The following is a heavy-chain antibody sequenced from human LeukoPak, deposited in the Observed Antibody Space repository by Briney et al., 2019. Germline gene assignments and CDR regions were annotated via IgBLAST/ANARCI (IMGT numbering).Heavy chain of an antibody. D-gene: IGHD4-17*01. CDR3: AKDIGYGDWGFDY. Sequence: GGSLRLSCAVSGFTFDDYAMHWVRQVPGKGLEWVSGINWNSDSIGYADSVKGRFTTSRDNAKNSLYLQMNSLRAEDMALYYCAKDIGYGDWGFDYWGQGTLVTVSS. J-gene: IGHJ4*02. CDR1: GFTFDDYA. V-gene: IGHV3-9*03. CDR2: INWNSDSI.